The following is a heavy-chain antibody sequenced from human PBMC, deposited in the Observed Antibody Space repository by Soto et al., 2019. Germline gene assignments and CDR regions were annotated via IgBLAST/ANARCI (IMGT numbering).Heavy chain of an antibody. CDR3: ARGPYRNYYFAY. J-gene: IGHJ4*02. D-gene: IGHD1-7*01. CDR1: GGSISSGGYY. V-gene: IGHV4-31*03. CDR2: IDYSGST. Sequence: QVQLQESGPGLVKPSQTLSLTCTVSGGSISSGGYYWSWSRQHPGKGLEGIGYIDYSGSTYYNPSLKIRVTISVDTSKNQCSLKLSSVTAADTAVYYCARGPYRNYYFAYWGRGTLVTVSS.